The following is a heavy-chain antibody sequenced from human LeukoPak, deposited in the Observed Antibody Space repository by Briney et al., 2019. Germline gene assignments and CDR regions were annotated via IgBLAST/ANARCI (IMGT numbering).Heavy chain of an antibody. CDR1: GFTFSNAW. Sequence: SGGSLRLSCAASGFTFSNAWMSWVRQAPGKGLEWVGRIKSKTDGGTTDYAAPVKGRFTISRDDSKDTLYLQMNSLKTEDTAVYYCTAPIVVVPAGPANNWFDPWGQGTLVTVSS. D-gene: IGHD2-2*01. J-gene: IGHJ5*02. CDR3: TAPIVVVPAGPANNWFDP. CDR2: IKSKTDGGTT. V-gene: IGHV3-15*01.